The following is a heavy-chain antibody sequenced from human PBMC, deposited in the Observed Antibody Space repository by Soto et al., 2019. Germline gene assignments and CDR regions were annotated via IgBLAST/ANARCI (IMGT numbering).Heavy chain of an antibody. Sequence: GGSLRLSCAASGFTFSSYAMHWVRQAPGKGLEWVAVISYDGSNKYYADSVKGRFTISRDNSKNTLYLQMNSLRAEDTAVYYCARDGRATPFDYWGQGTLVTV. CDR1: GFTFSSYA. D-gene: IGHD1-26*01. CDR2: ISYDGSNK. J-gene: IGHJ4*02. V-gene: IGHV3-30-3*01. CDR3: ARDGRATPFDY.